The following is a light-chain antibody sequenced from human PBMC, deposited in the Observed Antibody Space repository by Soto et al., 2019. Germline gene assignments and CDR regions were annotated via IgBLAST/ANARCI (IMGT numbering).Light chain of an antibody. J-gene: IGKJ1*01. CDR1: QSVASRN. CDR3: QHFGNSLWK. V-gene: IGKV3-20*01. CDR2: GAS. Sequence: EIVLTQSPGTLSLSPGERATLSCRASQSVASRNLAWYQQKSGQAPRLLIYGASSRAIHTPDRFSGSGSGTDLTLTISGLEPEDFAVYYCQHFGNSLWKLGQGAKVDI.